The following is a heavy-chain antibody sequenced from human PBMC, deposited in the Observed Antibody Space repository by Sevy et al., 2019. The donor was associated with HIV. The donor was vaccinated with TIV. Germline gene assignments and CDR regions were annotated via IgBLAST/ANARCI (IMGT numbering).Heavy chain of an antibody. D-gene: IGHD1-26*01. Sequence: GGSLRLSCAASGFTVSSKYMSWVRQAPGKGLEWVSVIYSGEYTYYADSVKGRFPISRDNSKNTLNLEMNNLRAEDTAIYYCATTSTPLYYYALDVWGQGTTVTVSS. CDR1: GFTVSSKY. CDR2: IYSGEYT. CDR3: ATTSTPLYYYALDV. V-gene: IGHV3-53*01. J-gene: IGHJ6*02.